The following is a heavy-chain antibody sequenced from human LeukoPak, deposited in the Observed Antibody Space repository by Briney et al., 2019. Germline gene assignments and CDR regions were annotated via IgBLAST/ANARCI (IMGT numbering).Heavy chain of an antibody. D-gene: IGHD2-21*01. J-gene: IGHJ6*03. CDR1: GYTFTSYD. V-gene: IGHV1-18*01. Sequence: PLASVTVSCKASGYTFTSYDVNWVRQAPGQGLEWMGWISAYNGNTNYAQKLQGRVTMTTDISTSTAYMELRSLRSDDTAVYYCARDSRDSTYYMDVWGKGTTVTVSS. CDR3: ARDSRDSTYYMDV. CDR2: ISAYNGNT.